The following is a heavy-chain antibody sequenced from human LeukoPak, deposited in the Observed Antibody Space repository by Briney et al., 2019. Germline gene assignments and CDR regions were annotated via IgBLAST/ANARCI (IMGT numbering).Heavy chain of an antibody. CDR1: GYTFTGYY. CDR2: INPNSGGT. CDR3: AREDIVVVTATFDY. D-gene: IGHD2-21*02. V-gene: IGHV1-2*02. J-gene: IGHJ4*02. Sequence: ASVKVSCKASGYTFTGYYVHWVRQAPGQGLEWMGWINPNSGGTNYAQKFQGRVTMTRDTSISTAYMELSRLRSDDTAVYYCAREDIVVVTATFDYWGQGTLVTVSS.